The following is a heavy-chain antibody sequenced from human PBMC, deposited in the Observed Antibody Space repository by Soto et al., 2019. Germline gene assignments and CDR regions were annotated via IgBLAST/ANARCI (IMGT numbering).Heavy chain of an antibody. D-gene: IGHD3-9*01. CDR2: ISAYNGNT. CDR3: ARDGYYDILTGYPDFDY. V-gene: IGHV1-18*01. J-gene: IGHJ4*02. CDR1: GYTFTSYG. Sequence: QVQLVQSGSEVKKPGASVKVSCKASGYTFTSYGISWVRQAPGQGLEWMGWISAYNGNTNYAQKLQGRVTMTTDTSTSTAYMELRSLRSDDTAVYYCARDGYYDILTGYPDFDYWGQGTLVTVSS.